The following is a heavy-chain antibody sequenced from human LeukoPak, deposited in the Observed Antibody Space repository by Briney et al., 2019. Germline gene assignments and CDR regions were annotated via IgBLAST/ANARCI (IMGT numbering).Heavy chain of an antibody. CDR2: ISYDGSNK. CDR1: GFTFSSYA. V-gene: IGHV3-30-3*02. Sequence: PGRSLRLSCAASGFTFSSYAMHWVRQAPGKGLEWVAVISYDGSNKYYADSVKGRFTISRDNSKNTLYLQMNSLRAEDTAVYYCAKISNRLWLRVNAFDIWGQGTMVTVSS. CDR3: AKISNRLWLRVNAFDI. D-gene: IGHD5-18*01. J-gene: IGHJ3*02.